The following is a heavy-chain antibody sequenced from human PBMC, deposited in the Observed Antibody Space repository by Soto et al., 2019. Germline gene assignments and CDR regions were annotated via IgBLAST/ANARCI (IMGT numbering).Heavy chain of an antibody. CDR3: ARDLGVGAASDY. CDR2: INAGNGNT. CDR1: GYTFTSYA. V-gene: IGHV1-3*01. D-gene: IGHD1-26*01. Sequence: GASVKVSCKASGYTFTSYAMHWVRQAPGQRLERMGWINAGNGNTKYSQKFQGRVTITRDTSASTAYMELSSLRSEDTAVYYCARDLGVGAASDYWGQGTLVTVSS. J-gene: IGHJ4*02.